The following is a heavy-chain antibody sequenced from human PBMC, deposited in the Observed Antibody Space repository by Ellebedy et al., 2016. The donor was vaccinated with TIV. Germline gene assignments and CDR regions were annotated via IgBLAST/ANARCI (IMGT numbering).Heavy chain of an antibody. CDR2: ITGSGSIT. CDR1: GFTFSNYA. V-gene: IGHV3-23*01. Sequence: GESLKISCAASGFTFSNYAMNWVRQAPGKGLEWVSTITGSGSITYYADAVNGRFTISRDNSKSTVYLQMNSLWAEDTAIYYCAKDWHPHYFGSVDPWGQGALVTVSS. D-gene: IGHD3-10*01. J-gene: IGHJ5*02. CDR3: AKDWHPHYFGSVDP.